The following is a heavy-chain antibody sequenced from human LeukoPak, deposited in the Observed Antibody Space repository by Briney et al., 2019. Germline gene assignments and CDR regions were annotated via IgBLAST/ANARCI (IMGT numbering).Heavy chain of an antibody. D-gene: IGHD4-17*01. J-gene: IGHJ4*02. Sequence: SGGSLRLSCGASGFSYISYGMHWVRQAPGKGLEWVGVISDDGRSKDYADSVKGRFTISRDNSKETLYLQMNSLRAEDTAVYYCAKRPSDYGDYVSYFDHWGQGTLVTVSS. CDR3: AKRPSDYGDYVSYFDH. CDR1: GFSYISYG. CDR2: ISDDGRSK. V-gene: IGHV3-30*18.